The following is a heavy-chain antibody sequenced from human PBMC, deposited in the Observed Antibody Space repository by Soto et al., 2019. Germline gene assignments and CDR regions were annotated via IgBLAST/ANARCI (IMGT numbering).Heavy chain of an antibody. CDR2: IKSKTDGGTT. J-gene: IGHJ3*02. V-gene: IGHV3-15*07. D-gene: IGHD4-17*01. CDR3: TTDRSSRYGDYPGGAFDI. Sequence: GGSLRLSCAASGFTFSNAWMNWVRQAPGKGLEWVGRIKSKTDGGTTDYAAPVKGRFTISRDDSKNTLYLQMNSLKTEDTAVYYCTTDRSSRYGDYPGGAFDIWGQGTMVTVSS. CDR1: GFTFSNAW.